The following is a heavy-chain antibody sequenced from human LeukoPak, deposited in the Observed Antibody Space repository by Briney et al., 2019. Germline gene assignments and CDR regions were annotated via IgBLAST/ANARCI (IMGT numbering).Heavy chain of an antibody. D-gene: IGHD4-23*01. V-gene: IGHV3-48*03. CDR3: ARDRNGGNTYYFDY. CDR1: GFTFSSYE. CDR2: ISSSGSTI. J-gene: IGHJ4*02. Sequence: GGSLRLSCAASGFTFSSYEMNWVRQAPGKGLEWVSYISSSGSTIYYADSVKGRFTISRDNAKNSLYLQMNSLRAEDTALYYCARDRNGGNTYYFDYWGQGTLVTVSS.